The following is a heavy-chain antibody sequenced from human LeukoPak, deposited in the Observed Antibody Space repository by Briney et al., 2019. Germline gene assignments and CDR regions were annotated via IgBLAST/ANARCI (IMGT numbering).Heavy chain of an antibody. CDR3: ARLVTGTTVVNSGWFDP. Sequence: GGSLRLSCAASGFTVSSNFMSWVRQAPGKGLEWVSVIYSDGRTYYADSVKVRSTISRDNFKNTVYLQMNSLRADDTAVYYCARLVTGTTVVNSGWFDPWGQGTLVSVSS. CDR1: GFTVSSNF. J-gene: IGHJ5*02. CDR2: IYSDGRT. D-gene: IGHD4-23*01. V-gene: IGHV3-66*04.